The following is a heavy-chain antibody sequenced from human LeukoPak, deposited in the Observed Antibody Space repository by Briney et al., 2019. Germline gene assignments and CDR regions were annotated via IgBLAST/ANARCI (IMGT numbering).Heavy chain of an antibody. J-gene: IGHJ4*02. D-gene: IGHD1-26*01. CDR3: AKEIVGAPTPGAY. CDR1: TDSITSNW. CDR2: VHKSGST. Sequence: SSETLSLTCAVSTDSITSNWWSWVRQPPGKGLEWIGEVHKSGSTNYYPSLQSRVTISIDKSKNQIALELTSVTAAGTAVYYCAKEIVGAPTPGAYWGQGILVTVSS. V-gene: IGHV4-4*02.